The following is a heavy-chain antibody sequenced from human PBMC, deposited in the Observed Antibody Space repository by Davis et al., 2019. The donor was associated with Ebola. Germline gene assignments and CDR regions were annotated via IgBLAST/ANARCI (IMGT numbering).Heavy chain of an antibody. V-gene: IGHV3-72*01. CDR2: TRNKANSYTP. Sequence: GESLTLSCPASGFTFSDHYMDWVRQAPGKGLEWVGRTRNKANSYTPEYAASVKGRFTISRDDSKNSLYLQMNSLKTEDTAVYYCTTNRGPSGWYFGGGWFDPWGQGTLVTVSS. J-gene: IGHJ5*02. D-gene: IGHD6-19*01. CDR1: GFTFSDHY. CDR3: TTNRGPSGWYFGGGWFDP.